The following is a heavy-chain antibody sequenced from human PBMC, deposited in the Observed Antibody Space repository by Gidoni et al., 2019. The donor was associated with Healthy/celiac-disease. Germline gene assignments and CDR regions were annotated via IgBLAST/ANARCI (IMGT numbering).Heavy chain of an antibody. Sequence: QVQLVESGGGVVHPGRSLRLSCAASGFTFSSYAMHWVRQAPGKGLEWGAVISYDGSNKYYADSVKGRFTISRDNSKNTLYLQMNSLRAEDTAVYYCARERLHGSGSYYRVYWGQGTLVTVSS. CDR1: GFTFSSYA. CDR2: ISYDGSNK. D-gene: IGHD3-10*01. J-gene: IGHJ4*02. V-gene: IGHV3-30*04. CDR3: ARERLHGSGSYYRVY.